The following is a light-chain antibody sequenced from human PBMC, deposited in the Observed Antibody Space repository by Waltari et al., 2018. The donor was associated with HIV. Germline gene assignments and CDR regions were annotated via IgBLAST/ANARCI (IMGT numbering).Light chain of an antibody. Sequence: SYVLTQPPSVSVAPGETATLTCGGENIGRKNGHWYQQRPGRAPVLVIHDDSGRPSGIPERFSGSNSGNTATLTISRVEAGDEADFYCQIWDNTNDHVIFGGGTKLTVL. V-gene: IGLV3-21*04. CDR2: DDS. J-gene: IGLJ2*01. CDR3: QIWDNTNDHVI. CDR1: NIGRKN.